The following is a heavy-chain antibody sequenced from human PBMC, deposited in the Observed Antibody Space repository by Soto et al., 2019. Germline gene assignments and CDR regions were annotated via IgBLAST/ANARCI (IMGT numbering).Heavy chain of an antibody. Sequence: QVQLVQSGAEVKKPGSSVKVSCKASGGTFSRYTINWVRQAPGQGLEWMGRIIPIAAIANYTQKYQGRVTITVDKPSNTAYRELSSLRSDDTAVYYCARGSTIVRGAPSWFDPWGQGTLVTVSS. CDR1: GGTFSRYT. V-gene: IGHV1-69*02. CDR3: ARGSTIVRGAPSWFDP. CDR2: IIPIAAIA. D-gene: IGHD3-10*01. J-gene: IGHJ5*02.